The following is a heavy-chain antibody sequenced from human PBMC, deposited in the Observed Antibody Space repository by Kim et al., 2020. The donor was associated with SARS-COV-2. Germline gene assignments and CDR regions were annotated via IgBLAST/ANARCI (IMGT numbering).Heavy chain of an antibody. J-gene: IGHJ4*02. CDR2: IYLDDDK. Sequence: SGPTLVNPTQTLTLTCTFSGFSLSTSGVGVGWIRQPPGKALEWLALIYLDDDKRYSPSLKSRLTITKDTSKNQVVLTMTNMDPVDTAAYYCAHSAFVRYIALLPQDCFDYWGQGTLVTVSS. CDR3: AHSAFVRYIALLPQDCFDY. D-gene: IGHD3-9*01. V-gene: IGHV2-5*02. CDR1: GFSLSTSGVG.